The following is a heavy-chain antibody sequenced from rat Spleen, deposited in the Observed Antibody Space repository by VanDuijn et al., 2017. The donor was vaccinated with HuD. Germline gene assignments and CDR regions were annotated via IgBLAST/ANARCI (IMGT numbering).Heavy chain of an antibody. V-gene: IGHV5-19*01. CDR2: ISSGGRNT. J-gene: IGHJ3*01. Sequence: VRLKESGPGLVQPSQTLSLTCTVSGFSLNNYGVIWVRQPPGKGLEWVASISSGGRNTYYRDSVKGRFTISRDNAKSTLFLQMDSLTSEDTATYYCATGPRVLRIDWFAYWGQGTLVTVSS. CDR1: GFSLNNYG. CDR3: ATGPRVLRIDWFAY. D-gene: IGHD1-6*01.